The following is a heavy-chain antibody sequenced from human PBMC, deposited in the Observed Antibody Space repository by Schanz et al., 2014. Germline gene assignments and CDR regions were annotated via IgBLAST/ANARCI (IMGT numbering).Heavy chain of an antibody. CDR1: GFTFSSYG. CDR2: IWYDGSNE. Sequence: QVQLVESGGGVVQPGRSLRLSCAASGFTFSSYGMHWVRQAPGKGLEWVAVIWYDGSNEYYADSVKGRFTISRDNSKNPLALQMNSLRAEDTAVYYCARDQVTTLSRFGYYYGMDVGGQGKRVTVSS. D-gene: IGHD4-4*01. V-gene: IGHV3-33*01. J-gene: IGHJ6*02. CDR3: ARDQVTTLSRFGYYYGMDV.